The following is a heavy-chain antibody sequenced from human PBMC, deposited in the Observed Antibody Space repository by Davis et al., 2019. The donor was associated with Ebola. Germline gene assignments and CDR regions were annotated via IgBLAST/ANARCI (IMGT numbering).Heavy chain of an antibody. CDR3: ARAAGAAADYYYYGMDV. Sequence: AASVKVSCKASGYTFTSYGISWVRQAPGQGLEWMGWISAYNGNTNYAQKLQGRVTMTTDTSTSTAYMELRSLRSDDTAVYYCARAAGAAADYYYYGMDVWGQGTTVTVSS. D-gene: IGHD6-13*01. V-gene: IGHV1-18*01. CDR2: ISAYNGNT. J-gene: IGHJ6*02. CDR1: GYTFTSYG.